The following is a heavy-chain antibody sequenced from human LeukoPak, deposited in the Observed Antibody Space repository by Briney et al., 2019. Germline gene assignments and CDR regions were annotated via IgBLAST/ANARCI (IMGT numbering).Heavy chain of an antibody. Sequence: ASVKVSCKASGYTFTSYDINWVRQATGQGLEWMGWMNPNSGNTGYAQKFQGRVTMTRNTTISTAYMALSSLRSEDTAVYYCGRGRYCSGGSCYYNWFDPWGQGTLVTVSS. J-gene: IGHJ5*02. CDR3: GRGRYCSGGSCYYNWFDP. CDR2: MNPNSGNT. CDR1: GYTFTSYD. D-gene: IGHD2-15*01. V-gene: IGHV1-8*01.